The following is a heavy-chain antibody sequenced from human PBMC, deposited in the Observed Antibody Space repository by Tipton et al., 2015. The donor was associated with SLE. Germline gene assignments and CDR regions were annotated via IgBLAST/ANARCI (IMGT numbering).Heavy chain of an antibody. CDR3: AKGSLVVVVSPFDV. CDR2: ISWDSAER. D-gene: IGHD3-22*01. J-gene: IGHJ3*01. CDR1: GFTFGEYS. V-gene: IGHV3-9*01. Sequence: SLRLSCVGSGFTFGEYSMHWVRQVPGKGLEWVSGISWDSAERGYVDSVRGRFTISRDNSKKTVYLEMDSLRPDDTGMYYCAKGSLVVVVSPFDVWGHGTMFTVSS.